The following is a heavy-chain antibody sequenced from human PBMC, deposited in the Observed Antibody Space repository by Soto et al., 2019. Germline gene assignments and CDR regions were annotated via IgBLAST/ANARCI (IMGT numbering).Heavy chain of an antibody. CDR2: IYPGDSDV. J-gene: IGHJ4*02. CDR3: ARTDYGSGTFAS. CDR1: GYDFSAYW. Sequence: DVQLGHSGAEVKKPGESLRISCKGSGYDFSAYWLNWVRQMPGKGLEWMGAIYPGDSDVRYSPSFQGQVTISVDKSISIAYLQWSSLKAADTAIYYCARTDYGSGTFASWGQGTLVTVSS. D-gene: IGHD3-10*01. V-gene: IGHV5-51*03.